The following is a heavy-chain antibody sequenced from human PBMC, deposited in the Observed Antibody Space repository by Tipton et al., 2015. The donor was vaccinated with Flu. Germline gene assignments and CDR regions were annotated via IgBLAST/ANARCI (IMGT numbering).Heavy chain of an antibody. CDR3: ARELGQDYRDQYFGRDA. D-gene: IGHD4-11*01. Sequence: TLSLTCTVSGGSVSPYYWNWVRQSPGKGLEWVGYIYYRGTTGYNPSLKSRVTISVDTSKNQVSLKLTSVTAADTAVYYCARELGQDYRDQYFGRDAWGQGTTVTVSS. V-gene: IGHV4-59*02. J-gene: IGHJ6*02. CDR1: GGSVSPYY. CDR2: IYYRGTT.